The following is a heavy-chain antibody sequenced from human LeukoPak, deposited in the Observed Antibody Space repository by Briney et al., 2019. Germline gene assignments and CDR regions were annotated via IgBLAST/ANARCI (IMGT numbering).Heavy chain of an antibody. CDR3: ARDRARYCSSTSCYHYYMDV. V-gene: IGHV1-69*04. D-gene: IGHD2-2*01. CDR2: IIPILGIA. J-gene: IGHJ6*03. Sequence: ASVKVSCKASGGTFSSYAISWVRQAPGQGLEWMGRIIPILGIANYAQKFQGRVTITTDESTSTAYMELSSLRSEDTAVYYCARDRARYCSSTSCYHYYMDVWGKGTTVTVSS. CDR1: GGTFSSYA.